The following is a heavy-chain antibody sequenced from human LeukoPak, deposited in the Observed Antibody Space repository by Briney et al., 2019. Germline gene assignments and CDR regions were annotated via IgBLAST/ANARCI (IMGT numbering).Heavy chain of an antibody. V-gene: IGHV1-46*01. J-gene: IGHJ6*03. CDR2: INPSGGST. CDR1: GYTFTSYY. CDR3: ARDGQVVVAATPGWYYYYYMDV. Sequence: ASVKVSCKASGYTFTSYYMHWVRQAPGQGLEWMGIINPSGGSTSYAQKFQGRVTMTRDTSTSTVYMELSSLRSEDTAVYYCARDGQVVVAATPGWYYYYYMDVWGKGTTDTISS. D-gene: IGHD2-15*01.